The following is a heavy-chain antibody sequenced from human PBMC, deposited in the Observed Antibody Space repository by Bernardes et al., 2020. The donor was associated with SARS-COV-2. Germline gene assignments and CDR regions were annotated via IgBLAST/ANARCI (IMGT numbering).Heavy chain of an antibody. Sequence: GGSLRLSCAASGFTFDDYAMHWVRQAPGKGLEWVSGISWNSGSIGYADSVKGRFTISRDNAKNSLYLQMNSLRAEDTALYYCGGGADAFDIWGQGTMVTVSS. D-gene: IGHD3-16*01. CDR2: ISWNSGSI. CDR1: GFTFDDYA. CDR3: GGGADAFDI. V-gene: IGHV3-9*01. J-gene: IGHJ3*02.